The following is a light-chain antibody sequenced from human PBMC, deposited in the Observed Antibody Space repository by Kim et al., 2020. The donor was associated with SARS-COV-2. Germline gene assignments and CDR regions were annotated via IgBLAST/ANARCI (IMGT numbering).Light chain of an antibody. CDR3: QKYNSAPWT. J-gene: IGKJ1*01. V-gene: IGKV1-27*01. CDR2: AAC. CDR1: QDIKNY. Sequence: DIQMAQSPSSLSASVGDRVTITCRASQDIKNYLAWYRQKPGKVPEVLIYAACILQSGVPSRISGSGSGTDFTLTINSLQPEDVATYYCQKYNSAPWTFGQGTKVDIK.